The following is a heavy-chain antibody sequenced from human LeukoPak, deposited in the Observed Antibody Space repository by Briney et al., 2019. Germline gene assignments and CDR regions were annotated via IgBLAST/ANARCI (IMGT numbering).Heavy chain of an antibody. J-gene: IGHJ6*03. CDR1: GGSFSGYY. Sequence: SETLSLTCAVYGGSFSGYYWSWVRQPPGKGLEWIGEINHSGSTNYNPSLKSRVTISVDTSKNQFSLKLSSVTAADTAVYYCARSPHYGDNYYYYYIDYWGKGTTVTVSS. CDR3: ARSPHYGDNYYYYYIDY. V-gene: IGHV4-34*01. D-gene: IGHD4-17*01. CDR2: INHSGST.